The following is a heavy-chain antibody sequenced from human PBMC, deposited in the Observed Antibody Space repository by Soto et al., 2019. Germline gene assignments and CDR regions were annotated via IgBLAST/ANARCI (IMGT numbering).Heavy chain of an antibody. D-gene: IGHD4-17*01. CDR3: ARDGDYVDN. J-gene: IGHJ4*02. V-gene: IGHV3-30*03. CDR2: ISYDASHK. CDR1: GFTFSSHD. Sequence: QVQLVESGGGVVQPGRSLRLSCAASGFTFSSHDMHWVRQAPRKGLEWVAVISYDASHKYYADSLKGRFTISRDNSKNMLYLQMNSLRAEDTAVYYCARDGDYVDNWGQGTLVTVSS.